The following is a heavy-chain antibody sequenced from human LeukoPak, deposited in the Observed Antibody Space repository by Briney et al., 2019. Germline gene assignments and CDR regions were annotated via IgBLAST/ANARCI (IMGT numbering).Heavy chain of an antibody. D-gene: IGHD1-26*01. Sequence: PGGSLRLSCAASGFTFSSYSMNWVRQAPGKGLEWVSSISSSSSYIYYADSVKGRFTISRDNAKNSLYLQMNCLRAEDTAVYYCAREKVGATTPQFDYWGQGTLVTVSS. CDR3: AREKVGATTPQFDY. V-gene: IGHV3-21*01. J-gene: IGHJ4*02. CDR1: GFTFSSYS. CDR2: ISSSSSYI.